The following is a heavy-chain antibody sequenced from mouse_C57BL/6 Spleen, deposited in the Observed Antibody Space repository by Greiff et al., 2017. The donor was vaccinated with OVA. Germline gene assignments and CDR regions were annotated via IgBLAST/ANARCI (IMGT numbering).Heavy chain of an antibody. Sequence: VKLQQPGAELVKPGASVKMSCKASGYTFTSYWITWVKQRPGQGLEWIGDIYPGSGSTNYNEKFKSKATLTVDTSSSTAYMQLSSLTSEDSAVYYCARRTGSSYVYYAMDYWGQGTSVTVSS. D-gene: IGHD1-1*01. CDR3: ARRTGSSYVYYAMDY. J-gene: IGHJ4*01. V-gene: IGHV1-55*01. CDR1: GYTFTSYW. CDR2: IYPGSGST.